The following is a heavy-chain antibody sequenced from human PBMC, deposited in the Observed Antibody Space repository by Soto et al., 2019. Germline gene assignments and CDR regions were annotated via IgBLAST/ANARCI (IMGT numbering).Heavy chain of an antibody. D-gene: IGHD4-4*01. CDR3: ARALSPTVPTLYYGMDV. V-gene: IGHV1-69*01. CDR1: GGTFSSYA. J-gene: IGHJ6*02. CDR2: IIPIFGTA. Sequence: QVQLVQSGAEVKKPGSSVKVSCKASGGTFSSYAISWVRQAPGQGLEWMGGIIPIFGTANYAQKFQGRVTITADESTSPAYRELSSLRSEHTAVYYCARALSPTVPTLYYGMDVWGQGTTVTVSS.